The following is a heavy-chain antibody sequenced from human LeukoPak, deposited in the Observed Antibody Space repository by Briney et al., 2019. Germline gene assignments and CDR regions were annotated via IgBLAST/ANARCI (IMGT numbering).Heavy chain of an antibody. CDR1: AFTFSSYA. Sequence: GGPLRLSCAASAFTFSSYAMSWVRQAPGKGLEWVSTISGSGGGTYYADSVKGRFTISRDNSKNTLSLQMSSLRAEDTAVYYCAKGLVGTEYFQHWGQGTLVTVSS. CDR3: AKGLVGTEYFQH. D-gene: IGHD2-8*02. CDR2: ISGSGGGT. J-gene: IGHJ1*01. V-gene: IGHV3-23*01.